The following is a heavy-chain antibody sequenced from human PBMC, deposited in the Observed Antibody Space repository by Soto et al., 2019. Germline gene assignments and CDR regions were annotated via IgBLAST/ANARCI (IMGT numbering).Heavy chain of an antibody. Sequence: PSETLSLTXAVYGGSFSGYYWSWIRQPPGKGLEWIGEINHSGSTNYNPSLKSRVTISVDTSKNQFSLKLSSVTAADTAVYYCARGHKVIAAAGRIYTGNWFDPWGQGTLVTVSS. J-gene: IGHJ5*02. CDR3: ARGHKVIAAAGRIYTGNWFDP. D-gene: IGHD6-13*01. CDR1: GGSFSGYY. V-gene: IGHV4-34*01. CDR2: INHSGST.